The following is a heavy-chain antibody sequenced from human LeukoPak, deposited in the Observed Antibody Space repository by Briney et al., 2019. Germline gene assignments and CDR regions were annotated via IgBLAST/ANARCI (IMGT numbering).Heavy chain of an antibody. Sequence: GRSPRLSCAASGFTFSSYAMHWVRQAPGKGLEWVAVISYDGSNKYYADSVKGRFTISRDNSKNTLYLQMNSLRAEDTAVYYCARGTMGHFDIWGQGTMVTVSS. J-gene: IGHJ3*02. CDR3: ARGTMGHFDI. V-gene: IGHV3-30-3*01. CDR2: ISYDGSNK. CDR1: GFTFSSYA. D-gene: IGHD3-16*01.